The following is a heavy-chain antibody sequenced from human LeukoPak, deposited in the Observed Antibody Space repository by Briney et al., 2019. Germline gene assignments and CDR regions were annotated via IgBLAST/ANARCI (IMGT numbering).Heavy chain of an antibody. CDR1: GYTFSSYW. J-gene: IGHJ5*02. D-gene: IGHD3-9*01. CDR3: AKSYDILSGFYNRLWFDP. CDR2: ISGGADVT. V-gene: IGHV3-23*01. Sequence: HPGGSLRLSCAASGYTFSSYWMNWVRQAPGEGLEWVEGISGGADVTYYIDSVKGGFSIARDNTRNKVYLQMNSLRAEDTAVYYCAKSYDILSGFYNRLWFDPRGQGTLVTASS.